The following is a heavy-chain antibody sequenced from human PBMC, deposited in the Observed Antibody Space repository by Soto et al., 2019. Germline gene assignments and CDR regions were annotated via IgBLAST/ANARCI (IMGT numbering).Heavy chain of an antibody. Sequence: ASVKVSCKASGYTFTSYYMHWVRQAPGQGLEWMGIINPSGGSTSYAQKFQGRVTMTRDTSTSTVYMELSSLRSEDTAVYYCARDKRVRPYSSSWSTFDCWGQGTLVTVSS. CDR3: ARDKRVRPYSSSWSTFDC. V-gene: IGHV1-46*01. CDR2: INPSGGST. J-gene: IGHJ4*02. CDR1: GYTFTSYY. D-gene: IGHD6-13*01.